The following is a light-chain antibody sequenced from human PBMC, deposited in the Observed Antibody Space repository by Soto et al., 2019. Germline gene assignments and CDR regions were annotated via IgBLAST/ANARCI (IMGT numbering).Light chain of an antibody. Sequence: AIQITHSPSSLSASVVDRVTITCLASQGIRNDLGWYQQKPGKAPKLLIYAASSLQSGVPSRFSGSGSGTDFTLTISSLQPEDFATYYCLKDYNYPWKFGQGTKVDIK. J-gene: IGKJ1*01. V-gene: IGKV1-6*01. CDR2: AAS. CDR3: LKDYNYPWK. CDR1: QGIRND.